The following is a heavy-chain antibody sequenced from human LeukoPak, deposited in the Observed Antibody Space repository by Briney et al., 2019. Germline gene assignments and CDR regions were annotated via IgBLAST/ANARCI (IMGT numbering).Heavy chain of an antibody. Sequence: PGGSLRLSCAASGFTFSGHWMTWVRQAPGKGLEWVANIKEDGSKKNYVDSVKGRFTISRDNAKASLYLQMTSLRAEDTAIYYCARRDTAMVTIDYWGQGTLVTVSS. CDR2: IKEDGSKK. J-gene: IGHJ4*02. D-gene: IGHD5-18*01. V-gene: IGHV3-7*03. CDR1: GFTFSGHW. CDR3: ARRDTAMVTIDY.